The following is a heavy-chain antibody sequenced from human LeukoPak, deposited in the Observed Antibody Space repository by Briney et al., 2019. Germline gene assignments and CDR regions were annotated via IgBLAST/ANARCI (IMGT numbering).Heavy chain of an antibody. Sequence: SCKASGGTFSSYAISWVRQAPGKGLEWVSAISGSGGSTYYADSVKGRFTISRDNSKNTLYLQMNSLRAEDTAVYYCAKDRKYYYYYMDVWGKGTTVTVSS. V-gene: IGHV3-23*01. CDR3: AKDRKYYYYYMDV. J-gene: IGHJ6*03. CDR2: ISGSGGST. CDR1: GGTFSSYA.